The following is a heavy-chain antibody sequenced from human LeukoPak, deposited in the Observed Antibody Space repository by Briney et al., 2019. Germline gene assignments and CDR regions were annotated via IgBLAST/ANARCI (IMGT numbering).Heavy chain of an antibody. D-gene: IGHD3-10*01. V-gene: IGHV1-69*01. CDR3: ARTLPSLLWFGELYY. CDR2: IILIFGTA. CDR1: GGTFSGYA. J-gene: IGHJ4*02. Sequence: KVSCKASGGTFSGYAISWVRQAPGQGIEWMGGIILIFGTANYAQKFQGRGAITADESTSTDYMELSSLRSEVTAVYYCARTLPSLLWFGELYYWGQGTLVTVPS.